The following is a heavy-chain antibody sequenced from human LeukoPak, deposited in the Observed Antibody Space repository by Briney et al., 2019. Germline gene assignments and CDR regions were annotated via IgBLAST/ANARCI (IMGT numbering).Heavy chain of an antibody. V-gene: IGHV3-15*01. J-gene: IGHJ4*02. CDR1: GFTFSNAW. Sequence: PGGSLRLSCAASGFTFSNAWMSWVRQAPGKGREWVGRIKSKTDGGTTDYAAPVKGRFTISRDDSKNTLYLQMNSLKTEDTAVYYCTGGYSSSWPNDYWGQGTLVTVSS. D-gene: IGHD6-13*01. CDR2: IKSKTDGGTT. CDR3: TGGYSSSWPNDY.